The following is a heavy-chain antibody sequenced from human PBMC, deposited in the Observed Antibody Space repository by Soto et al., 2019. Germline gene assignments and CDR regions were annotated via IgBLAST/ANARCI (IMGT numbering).Heavy chain of an antibody. V-gene: IGHV2-5*01. Sequence: QGTLKESGPTLVKPTQTLTLTCSFSGFSLSTSGVGVGWIRQSPGKALERLALIYWSGDEHYRPSLKSRLSIIKDTSKNHVVLIMTDMDPVDTATYYCARGLATLPVFAFDIWGQGTMVTVSS. CDR2: IYWSGDE. CDR3: ARGLATLPVFAFDI. D-gene: IGHD6-6*01. CDR1: GFSLSTSGVG. J-gene: IGHJ3*02.